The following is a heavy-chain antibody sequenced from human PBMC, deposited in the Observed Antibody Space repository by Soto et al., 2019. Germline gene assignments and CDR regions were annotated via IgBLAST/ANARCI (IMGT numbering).Heavy chain of an antibody. D-gene: IGHD2-21*02. CDR2: IRSKAYGGTT. CDR3: TRDGVVVVTAIIY. CDR1: GFTFSSHW. Sequence: GGSLRLSCAVSGFTFSSHWMHWVRQAPGKGLEWVGFIRSKAYGGTTEYAASVKGRFTISRDDSKSIAYLQMNSLKTEDTAVYYCTRDGVVVVTAIIYWGQGTLVTVSS. J-gene: IGHJ4*02. V-gene: IGHV3-49*04.